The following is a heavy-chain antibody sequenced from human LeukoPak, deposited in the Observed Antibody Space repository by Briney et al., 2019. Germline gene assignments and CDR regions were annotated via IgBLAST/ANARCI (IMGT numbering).Heavy chain of an antibody. CDR3: ARYYYYDTSGYYPRSFFDY. J-gene: IGHJ4*02. V-gene: IGHV4-39*01. CDR1: GGSISSSSYY. D-gene: IGHD3-22*01. CDR2: IYYSGST. Sequence: SETLSLTCTVSGGSISSSSYYRGWIRQPPGKGLEWIGSIYYSGSTYYNPSLKSRVTISVDTSKNQFSLKLISVTAADTAVYYCARYYYYDTSGYYPRSFFDYWGQGTLVTVSS.